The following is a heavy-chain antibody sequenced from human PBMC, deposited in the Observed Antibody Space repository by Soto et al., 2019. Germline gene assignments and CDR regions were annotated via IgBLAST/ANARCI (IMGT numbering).Heavy chain of an antibody. V-gene: IGHV4-39*01. CDR2: LSYSGSP. CDR3: ARLLADYDFWSGYITPLGQRLLDV. CDR1: GGSISSSTDY. J-gene: IGHJ6*02. Sequence: SETLSLTCTVSGGSISSSTDYWGWIRQPAGKGLEWIGSLSYSGSPHYNPSLKSRVTISVDTSKNQFSLKLRSVTAADTALYYCARLLADYDFWSGYITPLGQRLLDVWGQGPTGTASS. D-gene: IGHD3-3*01.